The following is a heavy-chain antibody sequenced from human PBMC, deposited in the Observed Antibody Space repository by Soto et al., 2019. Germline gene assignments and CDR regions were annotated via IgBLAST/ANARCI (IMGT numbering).Heavy chain of an antibody. V-gene: IGHV4-31*03. CDR1: GGSISSGGYY. D-gene: IGHD3-10*01. CDR2: IYYTGST. J-gene: IGHJ4*02. CDR3: ATMYMVRGVRTFDY. Sequence: QVQLQESGPGLVKPSQTLSLTCTVSGGSISSGGYYWSWLRQHPGKGLEWNGYIYYTGSTFYNPSLKSRVPISVDTSKRPCSLTLSSVTAAVSAVYYCATMYMVRGVRTFDYWGQGTLVTVSS.